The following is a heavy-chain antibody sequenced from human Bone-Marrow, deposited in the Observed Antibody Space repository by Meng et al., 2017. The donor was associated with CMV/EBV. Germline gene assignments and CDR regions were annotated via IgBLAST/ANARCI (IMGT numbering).Heavy chain of an antibody. CDR3: ARDEDYGGNLDY. CDR1: GFTFSSYG. CDR2: IWYDGSNK. D-gene: IGHD4-23*01. Sequence: GESLKISCAASGFTFSSYGMHWVRQAPGKGLEWVAVIWYDGSNKYYADSVKGRFTISRDNAKNSLYLQMNSLRAEDTAVYYCARDEDYGGNLDYWGQGTLVTVSS. J-gene: IGHJ4*02. V-gene: IGHV3-33*01.